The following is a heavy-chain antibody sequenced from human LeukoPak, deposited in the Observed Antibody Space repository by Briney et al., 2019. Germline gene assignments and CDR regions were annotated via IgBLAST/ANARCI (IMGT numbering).Heavy chain of an antibody. D-gene: IGHD2-21*02. CDR3: ARDHESVYCGGDCYGRDY. Sequence: ASVKVSCKASGYTFTSYGISWVRQAPGQGLEWMGWISAYNGNTNYAQKLQGRVTMTTDTSTSTAYMELRSLRSDDTAVYYCARDHESVYCGGDCYGRDYWGQGTLVTVSS. CDR2: ISAYNGNT. V-gene: IGHV1-18*01. J-gene: IGHJ4*02. CDR1: GYTFTSYG.